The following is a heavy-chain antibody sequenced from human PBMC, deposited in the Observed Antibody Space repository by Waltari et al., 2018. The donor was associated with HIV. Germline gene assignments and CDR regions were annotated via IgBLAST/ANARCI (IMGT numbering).Heavy chain of an antibody. CDR3: ARDLYSSSWQRKGPYNWFDP. V-gene: IGHV1-2*02. D-gene: IGHD6-13*01. CDR1: GYTFTGYY. CDR2: INPNSGGT. Sequence: KASGYTFTGYYMHWVRQAPGQGLEWMGWINPNSGGTNYAQKFQGRVTMTRDTSISTAYMELSRLRSDDTAVYYCARDLYSSSWQRKGPYNWFDPWGQGTLVTVSS. J-gene: IGHJ5*02.